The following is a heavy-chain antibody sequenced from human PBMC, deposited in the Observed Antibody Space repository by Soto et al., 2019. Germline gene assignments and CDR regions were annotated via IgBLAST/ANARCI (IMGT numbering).Heavy chain of an antibody. CDR3: ARDNWNSY. CDR2: IDNDGSAT. V-gene: IGHV3-74*01. CDR1: GFTLNTSW. D-gene: IGHD1-1*01. Sequence: EVQLVESGEALVQPGGPLGLSCVASGFTLNTSWFHWVRQPPGKGLEWASRIDNDGSATTYADSVKGRFTISRDNAKNTLFLQMNTLRVDDTAVYYCARDNWNSYWGQGTLVTVSS. J-gene: IGHJ4*02.